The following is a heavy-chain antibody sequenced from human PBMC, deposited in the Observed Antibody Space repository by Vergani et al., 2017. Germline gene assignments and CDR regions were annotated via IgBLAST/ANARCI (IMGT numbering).Heavy chain of an antibody. J-gene: IGHJ4*02. CDR2: IYTRGST. Sequence: QVQLQESGPGLVKPSETLSLTCTVSGGSISSYYWSWIRQPAGKGLEWIGRIYTRGSTNYNPSLKSRVTMSVYTSKNPLSLHLSSVTAADTSVYYCARVFESWYFDYWGQGTLVTVSS. CDR1: GGSISSYY. V-gene: IGHV4-4*07. CDR3: ARVFESWYFDY. D-gene: IGHD6-13*01.